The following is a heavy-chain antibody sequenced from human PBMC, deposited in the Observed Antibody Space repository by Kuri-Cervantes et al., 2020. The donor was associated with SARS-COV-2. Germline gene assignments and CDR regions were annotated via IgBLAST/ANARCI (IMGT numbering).Heavy chain of an antibody. V-gene: IGHV3-64*01. J-gene: IGHJ4*02. CDR2: ISSNGGST. D-gene: IGHD3-10*01. Sequence: GESLKISCAASGLTFSSYAMHWVRQAPGKGLEYVSAISSNGGSTYYANSVKGRFTISRDNSKNTLYLQMGSLRAEDMAVYYCARDYYGSGSYSGLVGYWGQGTLVTVSS. CDR3: ARDYYGSGSYSGLVGY. CDR1: GLTFSSYA.